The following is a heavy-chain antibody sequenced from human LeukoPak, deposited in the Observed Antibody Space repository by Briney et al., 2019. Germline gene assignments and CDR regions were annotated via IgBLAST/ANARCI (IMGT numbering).Heavy chain of an antibody. CDR1: GFTFSS. CDR3: AKYRSSGSDGDY. CDR2: ISGSGGST. J-gene: IGHJ4*02. D-gene: IGHD1-26*01. V-gene: IGHV3-23*01. Sequence: GGSLRLSCAASGFTFSSRQAPGKGLEWVSAISGSGGSTYYADSVKGRFTISRDNSKNTLYLQMNSLRAEDTAVYYCAKYRSSGSDGDYWGQGTLVTVSS.